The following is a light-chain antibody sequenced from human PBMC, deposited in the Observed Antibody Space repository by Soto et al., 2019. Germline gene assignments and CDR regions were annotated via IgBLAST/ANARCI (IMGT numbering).Light chain of an antibody. Sequence: QSMLTQPASVSGSPGQSITISCTGSSSDVGGYNYVSWYQHHPGKAPKLLIYNVSDRPSGVSNRFSGSKSGNTASLTISGLQAEDEADYYCNSYTTSSTLVFGGGTQLTVL. J-gene: IGLJ3*02. V-gene: IGLV2-14*03. CDR2: NVS. CDR3: NSYTTSSTLV. CDR1: SSDVGGYNY.